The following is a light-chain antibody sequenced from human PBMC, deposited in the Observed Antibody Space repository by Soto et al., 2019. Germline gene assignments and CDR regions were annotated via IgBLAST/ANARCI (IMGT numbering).Light chain of an antibody. J-gene: IGKJ1*01. Sequence: ENVLTHSPGTLSLSPGERATLSGRASQSVSSSYLAWYQQKPGQAPRLLIYGASSRATGIPDRFSGSGSGTDFTLTISRLEPEDFAVYYCQKYGSSTWKFGQGTKVDIK. CDR2: GAS. CDR3: QKYGSSTWK. CDR1: QSVSSSY. V-gene: IGKV3-20*01.